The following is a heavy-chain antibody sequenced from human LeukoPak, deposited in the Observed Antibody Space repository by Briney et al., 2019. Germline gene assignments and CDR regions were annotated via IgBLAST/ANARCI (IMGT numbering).Heavy chain of an antibody. D-gene: IGHD1-26*01. V-gene: IGHV4-61*02. CDR2: IYTSGST. CDR1: GGSISSGSYY. CDR3: ARIVGVDAFDI. Sequence: SETLSLTCTVSGGSISSGSYYWSWIRQPAGKGLEWIGRIYTSGSTNYNPSLKSRVTISVDTSKNQFSLKLSSVTAADTAVYYCARIVGVDAFDIWGQGTMVTVSS. J-gene: IGHJ3*02.